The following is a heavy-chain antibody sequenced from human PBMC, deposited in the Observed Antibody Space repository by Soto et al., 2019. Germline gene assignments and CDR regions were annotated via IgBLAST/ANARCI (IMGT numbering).Heavy chain of an antibody. Sequence: QVQLVESGGGLVKPGGSLRLSCAASGFTFSDYYMSWIRQAPGKGLEWVSYISSSGSTIYYADSVKGRFTISRDNAKNSLDLQMNSLRAEDTAVYYCARDSYDFWSGYRNSQFDYWGQGTLVTVSS. V-gene: IGHV3-11*01. CDR1: GFTFSDYY. J-gene: IGHJ4*02. D-gene: IGHD3-3*01. CDR2: ISSSGSTI. CDR3: ARDSYDFWSGYRNSQFDY.